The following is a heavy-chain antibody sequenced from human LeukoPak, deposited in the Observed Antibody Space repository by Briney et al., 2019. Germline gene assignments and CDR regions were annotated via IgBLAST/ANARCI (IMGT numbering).Heavy chain of an antibody. Sequence: GGSLRLSCAASGFTFSSYAMHWVRQAPGKGLEWVAVISYDGSNKYYADSVKGRFTISRDNSKNTLYLQMNSLRAEDTAVYYCAKDLQDIVVVVAATPVTLDYWGQGTLVTVSS. V-gene: IGHV3-30*04. CDR3: AKDLQDIVVVVAATPVTLDY. CDR1: GFTFSSYA. CDR2: ISYDGSNK. D-gene: IGHD2-15*01. J-gene: IGHJ4*02.